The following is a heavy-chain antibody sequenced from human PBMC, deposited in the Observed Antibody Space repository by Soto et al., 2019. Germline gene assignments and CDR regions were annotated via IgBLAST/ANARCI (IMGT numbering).Heavy chain of an antibody. J-gene: IGHJ4*02. D-gene: IGHD1-26*01. CDR2: IWYDGSNK. Sequence: QVQLVESGGGVVQPGRSLRLSCAASGFTFSSYGMHWVRQAPGKGLEWVAVIWYDGSNKYCADSVKGRFTISRDNSKNTLYLQMNSLRAEDTDVYYCARDQWELRFDYWGQGTLVTVSS. CDR1: GFTFSSYG. CDR3: ARDQWELRFDY. V-gene: IGHV3-33*01.